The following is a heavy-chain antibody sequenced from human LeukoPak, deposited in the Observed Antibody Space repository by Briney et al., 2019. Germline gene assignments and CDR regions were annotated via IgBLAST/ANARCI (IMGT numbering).Heavy chain of an antibody. CDR1: GFTFSSYW. D-gene: IGHD3-10*01. CDR3: ARGITMVRGYISGNDY. J-gene: IGHJ4*02. V-gene: IGHV3-7*01. Sequence: GGSLRLSCAASGFTFSSYWMSWVRQAPGKGLEWVANIKQDGSEKYYVDSVKGRFTISRDNAKNSLYLQMNSLRAEDTAVYYCARGITMVRGYISGNDYWGQGTLVTVSS. CDR2: IKQDGSEK.